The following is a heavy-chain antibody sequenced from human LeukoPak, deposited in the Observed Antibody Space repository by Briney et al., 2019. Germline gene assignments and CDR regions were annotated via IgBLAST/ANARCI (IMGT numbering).Heavy chain of an antibody. J-gene: IGHJ6*02. V-gene: IGHV3-23*01. D-gene: IGHD1-14*01. Sequence: GGSLRLSCAVSGFTFGIYAMTWVRQAPGRGLEWVSTISGSGGTTHFADSVKGRFTISRDSSKNTLYLQMNSLRAEDTAVYYCAKVSGGGLYYDGMDVWGQGTTVTVSS. CDR3: AKVSGGGLYYDGMDV. CDR2: ISGSGGTT. CDR1: GFTFGIYA.